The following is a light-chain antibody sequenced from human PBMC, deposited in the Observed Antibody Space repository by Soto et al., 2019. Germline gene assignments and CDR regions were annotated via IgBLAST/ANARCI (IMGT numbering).Light chain of an antibody. J-gene: IGKJ1*01. V-gene: IGKV3-20*01. CDR3: QQYNNWPMT. Sequence: EIVLTQSPGTLSLSPGERATLSCRASQSVSNNYLAWYQQKPGQAPRLLIYGASSRATGIPDRFSGSGSGTDFTLTISRLEPEDFAVYYCQQYNNWPMTFGQGTKVDIK. CDR2: GAS. CDR1: QSVSNNY.